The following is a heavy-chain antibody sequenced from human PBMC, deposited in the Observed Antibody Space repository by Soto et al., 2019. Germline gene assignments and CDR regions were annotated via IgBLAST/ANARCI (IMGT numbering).Heavy chain of an antibody. J-gene: IGHJ4*02. CDR1: GFTFSNYA. D-gene: IGHD1-26*01. V-gene: IGHV3-64D*06. Sequence: LRLSCSVFGFTFSNYAMHWVRQAPGKGLEYVSSISSNGGSTYYADSVKGRFTISRDNSKSTLYLQMSSLRPEDTAVYYCVKDRWVDYWGQGALVTVSS. CDR2: ISSNGGST. CDR3: VKDRWVDY.